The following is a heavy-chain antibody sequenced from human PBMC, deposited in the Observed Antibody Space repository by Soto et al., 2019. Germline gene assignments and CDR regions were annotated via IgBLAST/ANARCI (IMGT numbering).Heavy chain of an antibody. V-gene: IGHV1-18*01. J-gene: IGHJ4*02. CDR2: ISAYNGNT. D-gene: IGHD3-10*01. Sequence: VKVSCKASGYTFNRYGISWVRQAPGQGIEWMGWISAYNGNTNYAQKLQGRVTMTTDTSTSTAYLELRSLRSDDTAVYYCAREGYYGSGSADYWGQGTLVTVSS. CDR3: AREGYYGSGSADY. CDR1: GYTFNRYG.